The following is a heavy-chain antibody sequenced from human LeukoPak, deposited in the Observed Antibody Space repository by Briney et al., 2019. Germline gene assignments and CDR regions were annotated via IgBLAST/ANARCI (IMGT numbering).Heavy chain of an antibody. CDR1: GFTFSSCS. Sequence: GGSLRLSCAASGFTFSSCSMNWVRQAPGKGLEWVSYISSSSSTIYYADSVKGRFTISRDNAKNSLYLQMNSLRAEDTAVYYCWSYYYGMDVWGQGTTVTASS. J-gene: IGHJ6*02. CDR3: WSYYYGMDV. V-gene: IGHV3-48*04. CDR2: ISSSSSTI.